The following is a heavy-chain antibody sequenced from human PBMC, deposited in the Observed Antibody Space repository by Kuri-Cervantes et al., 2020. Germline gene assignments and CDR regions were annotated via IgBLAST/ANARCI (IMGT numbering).Heavy chain of an antibody. Sequence: GESLKISWAASGFTFSSYSMNWVRQAPGKGLEWVSSISSSSSYIYYADSVKGRFTISRDNAKNSLYLQMNSLRAEDTAVYYCARVPLLTYYYDSSGRRGGPIEDYWGQGTLVTVSS. J-gene: IGHJ4*02. CDR1: GFTFSSYS. D-gene: IGHD3-22*01. V-gene: IGHV3-21*04. CDR2: ISSSSSYI. CDR3: ARVPLLTYYYDSSGRRGGPIEDY.